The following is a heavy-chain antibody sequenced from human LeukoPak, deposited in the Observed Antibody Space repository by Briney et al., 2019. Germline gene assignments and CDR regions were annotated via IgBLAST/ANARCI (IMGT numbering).Heavy chain of an antibody. V-gene: IGHV1-2*02. CDR3: ARDDYDYVWGRYGMDV. D-gene: IGHD3-16*01. CDR2: INPNSGGT. Sequence: ASVNVSCKASGYTFTGYYMHWVRQAPGQGLEGMGWINPNSGGTNYAQKFQGRVTMTRDTSISTAYMELSRLRSDDTAVYYCARDDYDYVWGRYGMDVWGQGTTVTVSS. CDR1: GYTFTGYY. J-gene: IGHJ6*02.